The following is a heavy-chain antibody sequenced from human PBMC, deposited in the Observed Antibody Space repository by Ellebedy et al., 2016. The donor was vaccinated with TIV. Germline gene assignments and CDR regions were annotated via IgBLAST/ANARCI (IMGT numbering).Heavy chain of an antibody. J-gene: IGHJ4*02. Sequence: PGGSLRLSCEASGFTSSDYAMHWVRQAPGKGLEWVSGIYWNSKRIDYADSVKGRFAISRDNAKKFLYLQMNSLRTEDTARYYCIKDVSPGGADCWGQGTPVTVSS. D-gene: IGHD1-14*01. CDR1: GFTSSDYA. CDR2: IYWNSKRI. V-gene: IGHV3-9*02. CDR3: IKDVSPGGADC.